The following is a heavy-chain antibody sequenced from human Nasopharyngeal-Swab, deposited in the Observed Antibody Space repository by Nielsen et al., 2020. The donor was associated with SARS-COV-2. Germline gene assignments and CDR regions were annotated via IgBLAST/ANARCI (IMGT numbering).Heavy chain of an antibody. CDR1: GGSISSYY. CDR2: IYYSGST. Sequence: SETLSLTCTVSGGSISSYYWSWIRQPPGKGLEWIGYIYYSGSTNYNPSLKSRVTISVDTSKNPFSLKLSSVTAADTAVYYCARSPRSYSSGWYYAFDIWGQGTMVTVSS. CDR3: ARSPRSYSSGWYYAFDI. D-gene: IGHD6-19*01. J-gene: IGHJ3*02. V-gene: IGHV4-59*01.